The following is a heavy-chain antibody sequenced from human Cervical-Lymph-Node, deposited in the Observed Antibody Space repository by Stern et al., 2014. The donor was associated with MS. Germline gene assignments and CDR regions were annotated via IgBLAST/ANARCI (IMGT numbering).Heavy chain of an antibody. CDR2: RSYSGST. J-gene: IGHJ4*02. D-gene: IGHD5-12*01. CDR3: ARGYEWLRFNGLDY. Sequence: QVQLQESGPGLVKPSQTLSLTCTVSGASISTGGTYWSWIRQLPGKGLEWIGYRSYSGSTYYNPSLKSRVSISLDTSKSQFSLKLSSVTAADTAVYYCARGYEWLRFNGLDYWGRGTLVTVSS. CDR1: GASISTGGTY. V-gene: IGHV4-31*03.